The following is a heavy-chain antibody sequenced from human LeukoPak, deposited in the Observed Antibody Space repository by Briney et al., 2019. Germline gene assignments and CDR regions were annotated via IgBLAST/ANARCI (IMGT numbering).Heavy chain of an antibody. CDR1: GGTFSSYT. D-gene: IGHD3-10*01. V-gene: IGHV1-69*13. Sequence: GASVKVSCKASGGTFSSYTISWVRQAPGQGLEWMGGIIPIFGTANYAQKFQGRVTITADESTSTAYMELSSLRSEDTAVYYCATKSDYYGSGSYRYYMDVWGKGTTVTVSS. CDR2: IIPIFGTA. J-gene: IGHJ6*03. CDR3: ATKSDYYGSGSYRYYMDV.